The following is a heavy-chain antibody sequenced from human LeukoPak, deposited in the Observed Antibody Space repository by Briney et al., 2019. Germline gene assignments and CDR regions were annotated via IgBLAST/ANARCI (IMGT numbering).Heavy chain of an antibody. CDR2: ISDSGGS. CDR1: GGSVSSGISY. Sequence: SETLSLTCSVSGGSVSSGISYWSWIRQPPGEGLEWIAYISDSGGSDYNPSLRGRVTISVDTSKNQFSLKLSSVTAADTAVYYCARLQPNSGEWAFDIWGQGTMVTVSS. CDR3: ARLQPNSGEWAFDI. J-gene: IGHJ3*02. D-gene: IGHD1-1*01. V-gene: IGHV4-61*01.